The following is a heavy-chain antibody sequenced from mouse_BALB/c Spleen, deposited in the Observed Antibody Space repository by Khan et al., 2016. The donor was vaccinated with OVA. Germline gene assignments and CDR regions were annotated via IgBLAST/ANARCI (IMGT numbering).Heavy chain of an antibody. J-gene: IGHJ1*01. Sequence: EVELVESGGGLVQPGGSRKLSCAATGFTFSNFGMHWVRLAPEQGLEWVAYITSGSSPIYYADAVKGPFTISRDNPKNTLFLQMTSLRSEDTAMYYCTRAHGAYDYDTSWYFDVWGAGTTVTVSS. CDR1: GFTFSNFG. D-gene: IGHD2-4*01. CDR3: TRAHGAYDYDTSWYFDV. CDR2: ITSGSSPI. V-gene: IGHV5-17*02.